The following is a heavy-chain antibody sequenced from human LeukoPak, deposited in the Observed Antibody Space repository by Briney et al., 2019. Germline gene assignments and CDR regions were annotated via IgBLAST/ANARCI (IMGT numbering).Heavy chain of an antibody. Sequence: PGGSLRLSCAASGFTFSSYSMNWVRQAPGKGLEWIAYIWSNDGNIWYADSVKGRFTISKDSVKNSLYLQMNSLRAEDTAVYYCVRDHVWGLDYWGQGTLVTVSS. CDR2: IWSNDGNI. J-gene: IGHJ4*02. D-gene: IGHD3-16*01. CDR3: VRDHVWGLDY. CDR1: GFTFSSYS. V-gene: IGHV3-48*01.